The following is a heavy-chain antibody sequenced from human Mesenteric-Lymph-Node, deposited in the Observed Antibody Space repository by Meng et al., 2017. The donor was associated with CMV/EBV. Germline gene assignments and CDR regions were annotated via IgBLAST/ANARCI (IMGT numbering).Heavy chain of an antibody. CDR2: INPNNGGT. D-gene: IGHD2-2*01. V-gene: IGHV1-2*02. CDR1: GYTFIGYY. J-gene: IGHJ6*02. CDR3: ARDFVVPPAGELDV. Sequence: ASVKVSCKASGYTFIGYYMHWVRQAPGQGLEWMGWINPNNGGTKYAQKFQGRVTMTRDTSITTAYMELSRLRSDDTAVYYCARDFVVPPAGELDVWGQGTTVTVSS.